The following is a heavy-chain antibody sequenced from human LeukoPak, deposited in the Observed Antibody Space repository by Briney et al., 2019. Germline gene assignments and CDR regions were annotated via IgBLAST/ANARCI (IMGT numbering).Heavy chain of an antibody. V-gene: IGHV3-7*01. CDR3: ARDPAYGALDY. D-gene: IGHD4-17*01. Sequence: GGSLRLSCTASGLPFSHQWMTWVRQAPGKGLEWVANISPDGSERGLVDSAGGRFTISRDNAKNSVYLQMNSLGPEDTAVYYCARDPAYGALDYWGQGTLVIVSS. J-gene: IGHJ4*02. CDR2: ISPDGSER. CDR1: GLPFSHQW.